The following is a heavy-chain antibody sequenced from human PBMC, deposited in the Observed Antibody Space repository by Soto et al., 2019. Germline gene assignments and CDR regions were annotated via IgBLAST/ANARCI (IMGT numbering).Heavy chain of an antibody. CDR2: IKQDGSEK. CDR3: ARDRYDFWSGYSYGMDV. Sequence: GGSLRLSCAASGFTFSSYWMSWVRQAPGKGLEWVANIKQDGSEKYYVDSVKGRFTISRDNAKNSLYLQMNSLRAEDTAVYYCARDRYDFWSGYSYGMDVWGQGATVTVSS. J-gene: IGHJ6*02. V-gene: IGHV3-7*03. D-gene: IGHD3-3*01. CDR1: GFTFSSYW.